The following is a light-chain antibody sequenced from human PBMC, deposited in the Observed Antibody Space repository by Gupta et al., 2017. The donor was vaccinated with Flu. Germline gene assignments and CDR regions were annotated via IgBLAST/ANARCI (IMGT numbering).Light chain of an antibody. CDR2: DAS. V-gene: IGKV3-11*01. CDR3: QQRSNWPPIT. J-gene: IGKJ5*01. Sequence: ANLALSPGERATLSCRASQSVSSYLVWYQQKPGQAPRLLIYDASNRATGIPARFSGSGSGTDLTLTISSLEPEDFAVYYCQQRSNWPPITFGQGTRLEIK. CDR1: QSVSSY.